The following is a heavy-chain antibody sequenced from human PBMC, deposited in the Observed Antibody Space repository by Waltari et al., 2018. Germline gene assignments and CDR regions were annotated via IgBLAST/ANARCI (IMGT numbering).Heavy chain of an antibody. CDR2: INWNGGST. V-gene: IGHV3-20*04. D-gene: IGHD3-10*01. J-gene: IGHJ3*02. Sequence: VQLQESGPGLVKPSQTLSLTCTVSGGSISSGGYYWSWVRQAPGKGLAWVSGINWNGGSTGYADSVKGRFTISRDNAKNSLYLQMNSLRAEDTALYYCARAPRMKWSGPFDIWGQGTMVTVSS. CDR3: ARAPRMKWSGPFDI. CDR1: GGSISSGGYY.